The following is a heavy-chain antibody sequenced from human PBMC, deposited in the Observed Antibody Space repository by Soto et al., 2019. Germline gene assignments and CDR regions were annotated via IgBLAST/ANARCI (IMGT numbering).Heavy chain of an antibody. D-gene: IGHD1-26*01. J-gene: IGHJ4*02. CDR3: TTDANSGTSPCNY. CDR1: GFTFSNAW. CDR2: IKSKTDGGTT. Sequence: EVQLVESGGGLVKPGGSLRLSCAASGFTFSNAWMSWVRQAPGKGLEWVGRIKSKTDGGTTDYAAPVKGRFTISRDDSKNTLYLQMNSLKTEDTAVYYCTTDANSGTSPCNYWGEGTLVTVSS. V-gene: IGHV3-15*01.